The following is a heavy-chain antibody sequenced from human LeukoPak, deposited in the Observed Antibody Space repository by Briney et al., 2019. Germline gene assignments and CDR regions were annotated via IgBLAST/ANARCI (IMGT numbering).Heavy chain of an antibody. CDR3: ARTVVLNYSFDY. CDR1: GVSISSSSYY. D-gene: IGHD3-22*01. CDR2: IYYSVRA. Sequence: SETLSLTCTVSGVSISSSSYYWGWIRQPPGKGLEWISGIYYSVRAYYNPSLKSRVTISVGTSKNQSARKLSSVTAADTAVYYCARTVVLNYSFDYWGQGTLVTVSS. V-gene: IGHV4-39*01. J-gene: IGHJ4*02.